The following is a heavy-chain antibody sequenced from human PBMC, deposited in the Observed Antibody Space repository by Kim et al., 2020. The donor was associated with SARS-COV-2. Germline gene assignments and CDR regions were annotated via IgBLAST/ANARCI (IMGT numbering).Heavy chain of an antibody. D-gene: IGHD1-1*01. CDR2: IYSGGST. V-gene: IGHV3-53*04. CDR1: GFTVSSNY. J-gene: IGHJ4*02. Sequence: GGSLRLSCAASGFTVSSNYMSWVRQAPGKGLEWVSVIYSGGSTYYADSVKGRFTISRHNSKNTLYLQMNSLRAEDTAVYYCARAIKVSHDPDYFDYWGQGTLVTVSS. CDR3: ARAIKVSHDPDYFDY.